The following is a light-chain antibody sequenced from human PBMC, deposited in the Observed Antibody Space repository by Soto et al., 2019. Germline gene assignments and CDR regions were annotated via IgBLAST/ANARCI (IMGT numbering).Light chain of an antibody. J-gene: IGKJ4*01. CDR2: GAS. CDR3: QQYNNWPLT. CDR1: QSVSSSY. V-gene: IGKV3-15*01. Sequence: EIVLTQSPATLSLSPGERATLSCRASQSVSSSYLAWYQKKPGQAPRLLIYGASTRATGIPARFSGSGSGTEFTLTISRLQSEDFAVYYCQQYNNWPLTFGGGTKVDIK.